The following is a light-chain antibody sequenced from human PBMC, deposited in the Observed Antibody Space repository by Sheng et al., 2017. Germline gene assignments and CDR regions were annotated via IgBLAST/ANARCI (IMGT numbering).Light chain of an antibody. J-gene: IGKJ1*01. Sequence: DIQMTQSPSSLSASVGDIVTITCQASQDISTFLNWYQHKPGKAPDLLIYSASSLQSGVPSRFSGSGSGTEFTLTISSLQPEDFATYFCLQHNTDPPTFGQGTTVDIK. CDR1: QDISTF. V-gene: IGKV1-17*01. CDR3: LQHNTDPPT. CDR2: SAS.